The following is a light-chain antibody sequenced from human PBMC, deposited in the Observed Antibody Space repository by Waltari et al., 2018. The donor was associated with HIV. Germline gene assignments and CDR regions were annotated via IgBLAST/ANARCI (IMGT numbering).Light chain of an antibody. CDR2: EVS. Sequence: QSALTQPASVSGSPGQSITISCPGTTSDIGEYNYVYWFQHHPAEAPKLIIFEVSNRPSGVSTRFSGSKSGNTASLTVSGLQPEDEADYYCSSYTNKYTWVFGGGTKLTVL. CDR1: TSDIGEYNY. CDR3: SSYTNKYTWV. J-gene: IGLJ3*02. V-gene: IGLV2-14*01.